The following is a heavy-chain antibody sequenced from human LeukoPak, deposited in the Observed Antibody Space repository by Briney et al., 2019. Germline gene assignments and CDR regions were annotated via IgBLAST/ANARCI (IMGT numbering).Heavy chain of an antibody. CDR2: IYTSGST. CDR1: GGSISSYY. Sequence: SGTLSLTCTVSGGSISSYYWSWIRQPAGKGLEWIGRIYTSGSTNYNPSLKSRVTMSVDTSKNQFSLKLSSVTAADTAVYYCARGKRYSSSSHFDYWGQGTLVTVSS. D-gene: IGHD6-6*01. V-gene: IGHV4-4*07. J-gene: IGHJ4*02. CDR3: ARGKRYSSSSHFDY.